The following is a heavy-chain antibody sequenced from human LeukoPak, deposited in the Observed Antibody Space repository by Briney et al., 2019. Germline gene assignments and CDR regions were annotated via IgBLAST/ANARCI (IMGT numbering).Heavy chain of an antibody. CDR3: ARDPYSGNYGAYYYYYMDV. CDR2: ISSSSSYI. J-gene: IGHJ6*03. CDR1: GFTFSRYS. V-gene: IGHV3-21*01. Sequence: GGSLRLSCAASGFTFSRYSMNWVRQAPGKGLEWVSCISSSSSYIYYADSVKGRFTISRDNAKSSLYLQMDSLRAEDTAVYYCARDPYSGNYGAYYYYYMDVWGKGTTVTISS. D-gene: IGHD1-26*01.